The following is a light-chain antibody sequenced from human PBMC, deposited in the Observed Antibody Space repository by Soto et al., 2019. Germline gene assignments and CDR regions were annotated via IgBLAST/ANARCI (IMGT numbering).Light chain of an antibody. Sequence: QSVLTQPPSVSGAPGQRVTISCTGSSSNIGTGYDVHWYQQLPGTAPKLLIYCNTNRPSGVPDRVSGSKSGTSASLAITGLQAEDEADYYCQSYDSSLSGYVFGIGTKVTVL. V-gene: IGLV1-40*01. J-gene: IGLJ1*01. CDR2: CNT. CDR3: QSYDSSLSGYV. CDR1: SSNIGTGYD.